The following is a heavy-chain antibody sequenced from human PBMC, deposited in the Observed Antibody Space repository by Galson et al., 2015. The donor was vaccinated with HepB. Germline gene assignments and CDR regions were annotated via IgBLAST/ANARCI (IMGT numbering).Heavy chain of an antibody. J-gene: IGHJ4*02. CDR2: ISGSGSAV. Sequence: SLRLSCAASGFTFSDLYMTWLRQAPGKGLEWISHISGSGSAVYYADSVKGRFAISRDNGKKSLFLQLDSLRAEDTAVYYCARSGSDSSYYWVDWGQGILATVSS. D-gene: IGHD1-26*01. CDR3: ARSGSDSSYYWVD. V-gene: IGHV3-11*01. CDR1: GFTFSDLY.